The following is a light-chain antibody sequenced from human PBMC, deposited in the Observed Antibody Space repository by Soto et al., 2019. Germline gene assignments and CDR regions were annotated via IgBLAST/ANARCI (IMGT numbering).Light chain of an antibody. CDR3: QHYNNWPPWT. V-gene: IGKV3-15*01. Sequence: EIVMTQSPATLSVSPGERATLSCKASQSVSSNLTWYQQKPGQAPRLLIYGASTRATSSPARFSGSGSGTEFTLTISSLQSEDFAVYYCQHYNNWPPWTFGQGTKVEIK. CDR2: GAS. CDR1: QSVSSN. J-gene: IGKJ1*01.